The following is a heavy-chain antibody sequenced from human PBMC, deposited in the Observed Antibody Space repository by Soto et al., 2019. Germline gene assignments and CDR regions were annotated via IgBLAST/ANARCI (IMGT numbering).Heavy chain of an antibody. CDR1: GFTFTNYW. J-gene: IGHJ4*02. CDR3: ARLPQDVSPVPGNEGPDY. D-gene: IGHD6-19*01. Sequence: EVQLVESGGDLVQPGGSLRLSCAASGFTFTNYWMHWVRQAPGRGLLWISRINPDGSTTFYADSVKGRFTNSRDNAKNTPLLQMNSLRGQETALDYRARLPQDVSPVPGNEGPDYWGQGTLVTVSS. V-gene: IGHV3-74*01. CDR2: INPDGSTT.